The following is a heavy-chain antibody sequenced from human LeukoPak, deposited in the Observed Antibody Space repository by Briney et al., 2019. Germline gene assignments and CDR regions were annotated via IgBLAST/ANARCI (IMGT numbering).Heavy chain of an antibody. D-gene: IGHD3-22*01. CDR1: GYTFTGYY. J-gene: IGHJ4*02. Sequence: GASVKVSCKASGYTFTGYYMHWVQQAPGQGLEWMGWINPNSGGTNYAQKFQGRVTMTRDTSISTAYMELSRLRSDDTAVYYCARSPDSSGYMDYWGQGTLVTVSS. CDR2: INPNSGGT. V-gene: IGHV1-2*02. CDR3: ARSPDSSGYMDY.